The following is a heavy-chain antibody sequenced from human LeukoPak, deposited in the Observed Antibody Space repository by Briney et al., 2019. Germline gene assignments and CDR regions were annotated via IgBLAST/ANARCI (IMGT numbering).Heavy chain of an antibody. Sequence: SETLSLTCAVYGGSFSGYYWSRIRQPPGKGLEWIGEINHSGSTNYNPSLKSRVTISVDTSKNQFSLKLSSVTAADTAVYYCARGQSIAAPPSRWFDPWGQGTLVTVSS. CDR1: GGSFSGYY. D-gene: IGHD6-6*01. CDR2: INHSGST. J-gene: IGHJ5*02. CDR3: ARGQSIAAPPSRWFDP. V-gene: IGHV4-34*01.